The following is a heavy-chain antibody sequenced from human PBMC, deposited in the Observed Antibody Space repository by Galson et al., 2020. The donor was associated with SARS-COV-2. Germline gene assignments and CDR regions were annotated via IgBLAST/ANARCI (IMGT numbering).Heavy chain of an antibody. Sequence: GESQKISCAASGSTFSDYAMSWVRQAPGKGQAWVSAISVGGDSTYYADSVKGRFTVSRDNSKNTLYLQMNSLRAEDTAVYYGAKRYCSGGSCYSFFDYWGQGTLVTVSS. D-gene: IGHD2-15*01. CDR3: AKRYCSGGSCYSFFDY. CDR1: GSTFSDYA. V-gene: IGHV3-23*01. CDR2: ISVGGDST. J-gene: IGHJ4*02.